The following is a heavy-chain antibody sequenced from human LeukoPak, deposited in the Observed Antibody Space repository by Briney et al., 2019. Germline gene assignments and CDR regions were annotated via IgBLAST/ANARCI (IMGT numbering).Heavy chain of an antibody. D-gene: IGHD6-19*01. Sequence: SETLSLTCTVSGGSISSYYWSWIRQPPGKGLEWIGYIYYSGSTNYNPSLKSRVTIPVDTSNNQFSLKLNSVTAADTAVYYCATAENSSGWFAYWGQGTLVTVSS. CDR3: ATAENSSGWFAY. CDR2: IYYSGST. V-gene: IGHV4-59*08. J-gene: IGHJ5*01. CDR1: GGSISSYY.